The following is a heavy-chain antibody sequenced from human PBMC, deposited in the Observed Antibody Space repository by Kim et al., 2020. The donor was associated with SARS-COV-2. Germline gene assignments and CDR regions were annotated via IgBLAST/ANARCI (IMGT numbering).Heavy chain of an antibody. Sequence: RVTISVDTSKNQFSLKLSSVTAADTAVYYCARDTVGATTHYYYYYGMDVWGQGTTVTVSS. J-gene: IGHJ6*02. CDR3: ARDTVGATTHYYYYYGMDV. V-gene: IGHV4-59*01. D-gene: IGHD1-26*01.